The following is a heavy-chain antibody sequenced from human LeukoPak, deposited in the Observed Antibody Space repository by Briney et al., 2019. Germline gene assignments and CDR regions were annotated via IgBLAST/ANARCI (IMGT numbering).Heavy chain of an antibody. CDR3: ANHRGVRFNYYGLDV. CDR1: GFTFSNYA. CDR2: ITGSGGST. J-gene: IGHJ6*02. D-gene: IGHD3-3*01. V-gene: IGHV3-23*01. Sequence: PGGSLRLSCAASGFTFSNYAMTWVRQAPGKGLEWVSGITGSGGSTYYAASVKGRFTISRDNSKNTLYLQVNSLRAEDTAVYYCANHRGVRFNYYGLDVWGQGTTVTVSS.